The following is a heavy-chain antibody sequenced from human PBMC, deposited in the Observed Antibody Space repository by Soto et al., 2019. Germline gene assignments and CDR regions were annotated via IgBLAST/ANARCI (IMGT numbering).Heavy chain of an antibody. CDR2: IYPGDSDT. CDR1: GYSFTSYW. Sequence: GESLKISCKGSGYSFTSYWIGWVRQMPGKGLEWMGIIYPGDSDTRYSPSFQGQVTISADKSISTAYLQWSSLKASDTAMYYCARHETMVGSYYYYYYYGMDVWGQGTTVTVSS. J-gene: IGHJ6*02. V-gene: IGHV5-51*01. D-gene: IGHD1-26*01. CDR3: ARHETMVGSYYYYYYYGMDV.